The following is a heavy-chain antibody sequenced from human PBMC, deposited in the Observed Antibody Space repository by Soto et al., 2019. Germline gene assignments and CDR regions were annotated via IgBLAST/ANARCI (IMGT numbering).Heavy chain of an antibody. CDR2: IKEDGIEK. Sequence: PGGSLRLSCVVSGFTFSSYWMGWVRQTPGKGLQWVANIKEDGIEKYYVGSVKGRCTISRDNTENSLYLQMNSLRAEDTAVYYCARAYCGGDCYYKNWFDPWGLGTLVTVSS. V-gene: IGHV3-7*03. D-gene: IGHD2-21*02. J-gene: IGHJ5*02. CDR1: GFTFSSYW. CDR3: ARAYCGGDCYYKNWFDP.